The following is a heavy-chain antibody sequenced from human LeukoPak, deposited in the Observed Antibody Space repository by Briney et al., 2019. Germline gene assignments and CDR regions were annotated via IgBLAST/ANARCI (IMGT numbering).Heavy chain of an antibody. V-gene: IGHV1-69*05. CDR2: IIPIFGTA. J-gene: IGHJ4*02. CDR1: GGTFSSYA. Sequence: ASVKVSCKASGGTFSSYAISWVRQAPGQGLEWMGGIIPIFGTANYAQKLQGRVTMTTDTSTSTAYMELRSLRSDDTAVYYCARGAYYDILTGYSDFDYWGQGTLVTVSS. D-gene: IGHD3-9*01. CDR3: ARGAYYDILTGYSDFDY.